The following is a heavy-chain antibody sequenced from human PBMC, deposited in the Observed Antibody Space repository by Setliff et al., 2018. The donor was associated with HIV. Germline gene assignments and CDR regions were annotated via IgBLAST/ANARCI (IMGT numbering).Heavy chain of an antibody. Sequence: SETLSLPCTVSGGSISSGSYYWSWIRQPAGKGLEWIGHIYTSGSTNYNPSLKSRVTISVDTSKNQFSLKLSSVTAADTAVYYCARSLWLGDIQHWGQGTLVTVSS. V-gene: IGHV4-61*09. J-gene: IGHJ1*01. CDR3: ARSLWLGDIQH. CDR1: GGSISSGSYY. CDR2: IYTSGST. D-gene: IGHD2-21*01.